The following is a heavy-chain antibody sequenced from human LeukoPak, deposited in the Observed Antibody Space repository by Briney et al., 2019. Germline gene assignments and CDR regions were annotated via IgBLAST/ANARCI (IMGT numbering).Heavy chain of an antibody. CDR2: IYYSGST. CDR1: GGSISSSGHY. V-gene: IGHV4-39*01. CDR3: GRHSSLGSGYYY. J-gene: IGHJ4*02. Sequence: PSETLSLTGSVSGGSISSSGHYWGWIRQPPGKGLEWIGSIYYSGSTYYNPSLKSRVTISVDTSKNQFSLKLTSVTAADTAVYYCGRHSSLGSGYYYWGQGTLVTVSS. D-gene: IGHD3-3*01.